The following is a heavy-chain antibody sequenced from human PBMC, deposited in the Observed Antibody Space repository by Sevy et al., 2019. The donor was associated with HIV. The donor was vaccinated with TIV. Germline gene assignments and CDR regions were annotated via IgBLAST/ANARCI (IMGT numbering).Heavy chain of an antibody. CDR2: IYRSGST. Sequence: SETLSLTCAVSGGSISSSNWWSWVRQPPGKGLEWIGEIYRSGSTNYNPSLKSRVTISVDKSKNQFSLKLSSVTAADTAVYYCAGGRNRPQIGFDYWGQGTLVTVSS. V-gene: IGHV4-4*02. CDR3: AGGRNRPQIGFDY. D-gene: IGHD2-21*01. CDR1: GGSISSSNW. J-gene: IGHJ4*02.